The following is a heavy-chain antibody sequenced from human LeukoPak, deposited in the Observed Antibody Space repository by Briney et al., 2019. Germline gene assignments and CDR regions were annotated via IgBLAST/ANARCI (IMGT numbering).Heavy chain of an antibody. D-gene: IGHD3-10*01. Sequence: GASVKVSCKASGYTFTNYDINWVRQATGQGLEWMGWINSNRGNTGYAQKFQGRVTITADKSTSTAYMELSSLRSEDTAVYYCARESYGSGSYLSLPADWGQGTLVTVSS. V-gene: IGHV1-8*01. J-gene: IGHJ4*02. CDR1: GYTFTNYD. CDR3: ARESYGSGSYLSLPAD. CDR2: INSNRGNT.